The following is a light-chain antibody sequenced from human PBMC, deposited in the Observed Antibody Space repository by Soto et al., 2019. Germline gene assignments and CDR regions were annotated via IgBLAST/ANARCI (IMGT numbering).Light chain of an antibody. CDR2: DAS. CDR3: QQYGSSPRT. Sequence: ENVLTQSPGTLSLSPGERATLSCSASQSVSSSYLAWYQQKPGQAPRRLIYDASSRATGIPDRFSGSGSGTDFTLTISRLEPEDFAVYFCQQYGSSPRTFGQGTKVEIK. V-gene: IGKV3-20*01. J-gene: IGKJ1*01. CDR1: QSVSSSY.